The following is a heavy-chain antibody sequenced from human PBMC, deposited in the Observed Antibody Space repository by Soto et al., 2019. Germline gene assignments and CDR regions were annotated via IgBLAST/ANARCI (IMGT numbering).Heavy chain of an antibody. CDR2: ISGSGGST. CDR1: GFTFSSYA. D-gene: IGHD1-26*01. Sequence: EVQLLESGGGLVQPGGSLRLSCAASGFTFSSYAMSWVRQAPGKGLEWVSAISGSGGSTYYADSVKGRFTISRDNSKNTRYLQMNSLRAEDTAVYYCAKDHNQWELLALLDYWGQGTLVTVSS. CDR3: AKDHNQWELLALLDY. J-gene: IGHJ4*02. V-gene: IGHV3-23*01.